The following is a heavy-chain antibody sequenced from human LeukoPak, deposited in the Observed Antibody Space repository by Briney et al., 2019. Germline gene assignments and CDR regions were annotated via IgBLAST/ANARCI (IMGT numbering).Heavy chain of an antibody. CDR1: GFTFSSYG. J-gene: IGHJ4*02. CDR3: VKDGLYSGRQSFDH. CDR2: IRYDGSNK. D-gene: IGHD1-26*01. V-gene: IGHV3-30*02. Sequence: GGSLRLSCAASGFTFSSYGMHWVRQAPGKGLEWVAFIRYDGSNKYYADSVKGRFTISRDNSKNTLYVQMNSLRDEDTAVYYCVKDGLYSGRQSFDHWGQGTLVTVSS.